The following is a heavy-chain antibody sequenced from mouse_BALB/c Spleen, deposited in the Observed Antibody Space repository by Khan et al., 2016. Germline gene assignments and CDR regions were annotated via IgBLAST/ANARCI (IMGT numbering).Heavy chain of an antibody. CDR3: ARIKKIVATYFDY. J-gene: IGHJ2*01. D-gene: IGHD1-1*01. V-gene: IGHV1S81*02. Sequence: QVQLQQSGAELVKAGASVKMSCKASGYTFTSYWMHWVKQRLGQGLEWFAETNPTNGRTYYHEQFKSKATLTVDKSSSTAYMLLSGPTFEDSAVYYCARIKKIVATYFDYWGQGTTLTVSS. CDR1: GYTFTSYW. CDR2: TNPTNGRT.